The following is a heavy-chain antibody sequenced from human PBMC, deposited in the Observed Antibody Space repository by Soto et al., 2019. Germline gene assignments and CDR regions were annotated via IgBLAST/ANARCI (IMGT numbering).Heavy chain of an antibody. CDR3: ARGGSSRYYYYYGMDV. V-gene: IGHV1-69*13. Sequence: SVKVSCKASGGTFSSYAISWVRQAPGQGLEWMGGIIPIFGTANYAQKFQGRVTITADESTSTAYMELSSLRSEDTAVYYCARGGSSRYYYYYGMDVWGQGNTVTVS. D-gene: IGHD1-26*01. J-gene: IGHJ6*02. CDR2: IIPIFGTA. CDR1: GGTFSSYA.